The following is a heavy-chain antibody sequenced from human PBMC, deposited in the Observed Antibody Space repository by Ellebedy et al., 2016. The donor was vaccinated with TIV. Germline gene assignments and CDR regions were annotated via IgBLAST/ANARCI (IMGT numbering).Heavy chain of an antibody. J-gene: IGHJ4*02. CDR1: GFTFSSYA. V-gene: IGHV3-23*01. CDR2: ISGSGGST. CDR3: ANIGGNEGPPNYFDY. D-gene: IGHD1-26*01. Sequence: GESLKISCAASGFTFSSYAMSWVRQAPGKGLEWVSAISGSGGSTYYADSVKGRFTISRDNSKNTLYLQMNSLRAEDTAVYYCANIGGNEGPPNYFDYWGQGTLVTVSS.